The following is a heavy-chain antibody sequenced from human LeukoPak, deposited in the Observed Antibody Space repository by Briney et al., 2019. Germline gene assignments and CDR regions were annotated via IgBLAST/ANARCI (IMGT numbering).Heavy chain of an antibody. J-gene: IGHJ5*02. V-gene: IGHV4-59*01. CDR2: IYYSGST. CDR3: ARGGSSWYEFDH. D-gene: IGHD6-13*01. Sequence: SETLSLTCTVSGGSISSYYWSWIRQPPGKGLEWIGYIYYSGSTNYNPSLKSRVTISVDTSKNQFSLKLSSVTAADTAVYYCARGGSSWYEFDHWGQGTLVTVSS. CDR1: GGSISSYY.